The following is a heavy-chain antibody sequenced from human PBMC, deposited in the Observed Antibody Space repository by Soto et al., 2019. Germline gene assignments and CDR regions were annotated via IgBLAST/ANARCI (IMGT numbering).Heavy chain of an antibody. Sequence: SETLSLTCTFSCGSISSYYWSWIRQPPGKGLEWIGYIYYSGSTNYNPSLKSRVTISVDTSKNQFSLKLSSVTAADTAVYYCARKVTVFDYWGQGTLVTVSS. CDR1: CGSISSYY. D-gene: IGHD4-17*01. V-gene: IGHV4-59*01. CDR3: ARKVTVFDY. J-gene: IGHJ4*02. CDR2: IYYSGST.